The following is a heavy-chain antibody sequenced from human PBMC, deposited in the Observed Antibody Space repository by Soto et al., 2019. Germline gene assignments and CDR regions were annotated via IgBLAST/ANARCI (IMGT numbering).Heavy chain of an antibody. Sequence: QVQLVQSGAEVKKPGSSVKVSCKASGGTFSSYAISWVRQAPGQGLEWTGGIIPIFGTADYAQKFQGRVTINADEATSTGYMELSRLRSEDTAVYYCARDVGNGGYYCYAMDVWGQGTTVTVSS. J-gene: IGHJ6*02. CDR1: GGTFSSYA. D-gene: IGHD1-26*01. V-gene: IGHV1-69*12. CDR2: IIPIFGTA. CDR3: ARDVGNGGYYCYAMDV.